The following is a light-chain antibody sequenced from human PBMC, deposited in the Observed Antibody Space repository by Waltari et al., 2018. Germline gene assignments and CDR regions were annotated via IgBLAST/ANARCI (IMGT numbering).Light chain of an antibody. CDR1: QSISSW. CDR2: KAS. CDR3: QQYNSYSGT. V-gene: IGKV1-5*03. J-gene: IGKJ1*01. Sequence: DIQMTQSPSTLSASVGDRVTIPCRASQSISSWLAWYQQKPGNVPKLLIYKASSLESGVPSRFSGSGSGTEFTLTISSLQPDDFATYYCQQYNSYSGTFGQGTKVEIK.